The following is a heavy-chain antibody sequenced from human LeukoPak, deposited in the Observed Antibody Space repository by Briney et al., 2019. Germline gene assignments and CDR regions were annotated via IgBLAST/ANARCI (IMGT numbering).Heavy chain of an antibody. CDR2: INPNSGGT. Sequence: ASVKVSCKASGYTFTGYYMRWVRQAPGQGLEWMGWINPNSGGTNYAQKLRGRVTMTRDTSISTPYMELSRLRSDDTAVYYCAVDTAMVPDYWGQGTLVTVSS. D-gene: IGHD5-18*01. V-gene: IGHV1-2*02. CDR3: AVDTAMVPDY. CDR1: GYTFTGYY. J-gene: IGHJ4*02.